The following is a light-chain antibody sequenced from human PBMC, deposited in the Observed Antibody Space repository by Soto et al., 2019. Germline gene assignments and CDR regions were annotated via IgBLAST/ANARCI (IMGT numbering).Light chain of an antibody. V-gene: IGLV3-21*04. CDR1: NIGRKS. CDR2: YDS. Sequence: SYELTQPPSVSVAPGETARITCWGNNIGRKSVHWYQQKSGQAPVLVIYYDSTRPSGIPERFSGSNSGNTATLTISRVEAGDEADYYCQVWDSSSDHRGVFAGGTKLTVL. J-gene: IGLJ2*01. CDR3: QVWDSSSDHRGV.